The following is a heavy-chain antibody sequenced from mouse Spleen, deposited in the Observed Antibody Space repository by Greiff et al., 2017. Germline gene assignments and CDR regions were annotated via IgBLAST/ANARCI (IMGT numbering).Heavy chain of an antibody. CDR1: GFTFSDYG. J-gene: IGHJ4*01. Sequence: EVQRVESGGGLVKPGGSLKLSCAASGFTFSDYGMHWVRQAPEKGLEWVAYISSGSSTIYYADTVKGRFTISRDNAKNTLFLQMTSLRSEDTAMYYCATYYYDGSGDYWGQGTSVTVSS. D-gene: IGHD1-1*01. CDR2: ISSGSSTI. V-gene: IGHV5-17*01. CDR3: ATYYYDGSGDY.